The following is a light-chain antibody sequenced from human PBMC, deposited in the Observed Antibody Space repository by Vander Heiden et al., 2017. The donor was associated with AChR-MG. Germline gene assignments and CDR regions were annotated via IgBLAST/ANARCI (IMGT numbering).Light chain of an antibody. Sequence: EIVLTQSPGTLSLSPGERATLSCRASQSVTNSYLAWYQQKPGQSPRLLIYGASSRATGIPDRFSGSGSGTDFTLTISSLEPADFAVYYCQQYGSSPWTFGQGTKVEIK. CDR1: QSVTNSY. CDR3: QQYGSSPWT. V-gene: IGKV3-20*01. CDR2: GAS. J-gene: IGKJ1*01.